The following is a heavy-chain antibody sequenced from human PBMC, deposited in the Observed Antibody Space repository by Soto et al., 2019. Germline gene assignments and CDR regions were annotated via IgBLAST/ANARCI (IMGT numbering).Heavy chain of an antibody. V-gene: IGHV3-74*01. CDR1: GFTFSSYW. CDR2: INSDGSST. D-gene: IGHD3-22*01. CDR3: ARVTTHYYDSSGLDY. J-gene: IGHJ4*02. Sequence: GSLRLSCAASGFTFSSYWMHWVRQAPGKGLVWVSRINSDGSSTSYADSVKGRYTISRDNAKNTLYLQMNSLRAEDTAVYYCARVTTHYYDSSGLDYWGQGTLVTVSS.